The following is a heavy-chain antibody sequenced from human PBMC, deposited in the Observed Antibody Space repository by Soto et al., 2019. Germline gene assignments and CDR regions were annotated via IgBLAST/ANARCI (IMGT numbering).Heavy chain of an antibody. CDR1: GFTFSSYG. CDR2: IWFDGSNK. J-gene: IGHJ4*02. Sequence: QVQLVESGGDVVQPGRSLRLSCAASGFTFSSYGMHWVRQAPGKGLEWVAVIWFDGSNKFYADSVKGRFTISRDNPKNTVSLQMNSLRDEDSAAYYCATTGPYWGQGTLVTVSS. V-gene: IGHV3-33*01. CDR3: ATTGPY.